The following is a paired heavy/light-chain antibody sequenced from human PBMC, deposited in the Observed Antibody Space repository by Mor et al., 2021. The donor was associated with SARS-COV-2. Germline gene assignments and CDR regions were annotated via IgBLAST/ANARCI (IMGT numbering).Heavy chain of an antibody. D-gene: IGHD3-22*01. J-gene: IGHJ4*02. CDR2: INDNGGTT. V-gene: IGHV3-74*01. Sequence: EVQLVESGGGLVQPGGSLRLSCTVSGFTFRSYWMHWVRQAPGKGLVWVSLINDNGGTTRYEDSVKGRFIISRDNAKNTLYLQMNSLRAEDTAVYYCARVGMKYDSSGFYEDYWGQGTLVTVSS. CDR1: GFTFRSYW. CDR3: ARVGMKYDSSGFYEDY.
Light chain of an antibody. CDR3: QQSFSINSWT. J-gene: IGKJ1*01. CDR2: AAS. CDR1: QSIFTY. Sequence: DIQMTQSPSSLSASVGDRVTITCRASQSIFTYLNWYQQKPGKAPKVLIYAASTLQTGVPSRFSGSGSGTEFTLTISSLQPEDVATYYCQQSFSINSWTFGQGTKVEIK. V-gene: IGKV1-39*01.